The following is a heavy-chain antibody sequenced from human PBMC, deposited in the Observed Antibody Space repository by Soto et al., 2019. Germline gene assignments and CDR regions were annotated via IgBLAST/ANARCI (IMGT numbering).Heavy chain of an antibody. CDR3: ATFYGDYAGGEFFQH. CDR1: GGTFSSYA. V-gene: IGHV3-23*04. D-gene: IGHD4-17*01. Sequence: VQLVQSGAEVKKPGSSVKVSCKASGGTFSSYAMNWVRQAPGKGLEWVSAITGPGRSAYYADSVKGRFTISRDSSKNTLYLQMSSLRAEDTGVYYCATFYGDYAGGEFFQHWGRGTLVTVSS. J-gene: IGHJ1*01. CDR2: ITGPGRSA.